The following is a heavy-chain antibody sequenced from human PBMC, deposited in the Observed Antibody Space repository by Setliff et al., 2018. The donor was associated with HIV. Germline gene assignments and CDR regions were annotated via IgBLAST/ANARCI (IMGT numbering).Heavy chain of an antibody. CDR3: ARMSISASVYLDY. Sequence: TLSLTCTVSGGSISSDDHYWSWIRQPPGKGLEWIGYIYHTGATYYKSSLESRLTISVDTSKNQFSLKLSSVTAADTAVYFCARMSISASVYLDYWGQGSQVTVSS. D-gene: IGHD6-25*01. J-gene: IGHJ4*02. CDR2: IYHTGAT. V-gene: IGHV4-30-4*01. CDR1: GGSISSDDHY.